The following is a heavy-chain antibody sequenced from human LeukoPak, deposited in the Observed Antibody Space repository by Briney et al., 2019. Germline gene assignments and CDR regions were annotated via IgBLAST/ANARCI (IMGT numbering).Heavy chain of an antibody. J-gene: IGHJ4*02. D-gene: IGHD6-19*01. CDR1: GFIFSSYG. CDR2: ISSDGSNK. CDR3: AKDGVFRQWLGGWQDY. Sequence: GGSLRLSCSASGFIFSSYGVHWVRQAPGKGLEWVAAISSDGSNKYYADSVKGRLTISRDNSKNTLYLEMNSLRAEDTAVYFCAKDGVFRQWLGGWQDYWGQGTLVTVSS. V-gene: IGHV3-30*18.